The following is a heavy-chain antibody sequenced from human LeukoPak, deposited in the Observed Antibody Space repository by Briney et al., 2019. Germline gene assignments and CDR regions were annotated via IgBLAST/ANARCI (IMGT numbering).Heavy chain of an antibody. D-gene: IGHD6-25*01. J-gene: IGHJ3*02. Sequence: SQTLSLTCAISGDSVSSYNAARNWIRQSPSRGLEWLGRTYYRSKWGNDYAVSVKGRITIDPDTSKNQFSLQLNSVTPEDTAVYYCTRAAARASDIWGQGTTVTVSS. CDR1: GDSVSSYNAA. CDR3: TRAAARASDI. V-gene: IGHV6-1*01. CDR2: TYYRSKWGN.